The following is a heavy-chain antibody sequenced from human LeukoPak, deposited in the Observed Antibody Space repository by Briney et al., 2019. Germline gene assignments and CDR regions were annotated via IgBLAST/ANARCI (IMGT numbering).Heavy chain of an antibody. D-gene: IGHD3-9*01. CDR3: ARETPYYDILTGHLGFDY. Sequence: KPSETLSLTCAVYGGSFSGYYWSWIRQPPGKGLEWIGEINHSGSTNYNPSLKSRVTISVDTSKNQFSLKLSSVTAADTAVYYCARETPYYDILTGHLGFDYWGQETLVTVSS. J-gene: IGHJ4*02. CDR1: GGSFSGYY. CDR2: INHSGST. V-gene: IGHV4-34*01.